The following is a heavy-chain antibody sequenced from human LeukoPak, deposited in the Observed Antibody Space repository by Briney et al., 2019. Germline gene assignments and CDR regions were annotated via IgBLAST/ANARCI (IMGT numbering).Heavy chain of an antibody. D-gene: IGHD3-3*01. CDR3: ARGPTYFDFWSHFQH. J-gene: IGHJ1*01. V-gene: IGHV3-30*04. Sequence: PGRSLRLSCAASGFTFSSYAMHWVRQAPGKGLEWVALISYDGSNKYYADSVKGRFTISRDNSKTTLYLQMDSLRAEDTAVYYCARGPTYFDFWSHFQHWGQGTLVTVSS. CDR1: GFTFSSYA. CDR2: ISYDGSNK.